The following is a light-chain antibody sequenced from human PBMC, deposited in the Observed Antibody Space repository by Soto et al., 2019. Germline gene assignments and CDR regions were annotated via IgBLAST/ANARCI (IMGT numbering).Light chain of an antibody. Sequence: DIVMSQSPDSLAASLGERATIKCKSIQSLLYDSNNKNYLAWYQQKPGQPPKLLIYWASMRESGVPDRFSGSGSGTDFTLTITSLQAEDVAVYYCQQYYSLPLTFGGGTKVDIK. V-gene: IGKV4-1*01. CDR3: QQYYSLPLT. CDR1: QSLLYDSNNKNY. J-gene: IGKJ4*01. CDR2: WAS.